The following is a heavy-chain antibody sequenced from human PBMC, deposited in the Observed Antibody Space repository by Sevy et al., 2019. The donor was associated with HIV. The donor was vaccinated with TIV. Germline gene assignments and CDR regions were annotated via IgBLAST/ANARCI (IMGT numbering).Heavy chain of an antibody. D-gene: IGHD3-10*01. J-gene: IGHJ1*01. CDR2: ISSSGGST. CDR1: GFTFSAYA. V-gene: IGHV3-23*01. Sequence: GGSLRLSCAASGFTFSAYAMSWVRQAPGKGLEWVSCISSSGGSTYYADSVKGRFSISRDTSKNTLYLQMNSLGAEDTAVYYCATLRGGLYGSGYFQNWGQGTQVTVSS. CDR3: ATLRGGLYGSGYFQN.